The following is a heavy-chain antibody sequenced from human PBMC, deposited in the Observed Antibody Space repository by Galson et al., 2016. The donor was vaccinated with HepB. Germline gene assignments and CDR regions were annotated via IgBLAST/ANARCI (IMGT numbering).Heavy chain of an antibody. CDR2: IYYSETT. V-gene: IGHV4-59*01. CDR1: GGSITDAY. Sequence: SETLSLTCTVSGGSITDAYWTWIRQPPGKGPEWIGYIYYSETTRYNPSLNSRVTISADASKKQFPLRLASVTAADTAVYYCTTTTTAWYMNWGQGTLITVSS. CDR3: TTTTTAWYMN. J-gene: IGHJ4*02. D-gene: IGHD6-13*01.